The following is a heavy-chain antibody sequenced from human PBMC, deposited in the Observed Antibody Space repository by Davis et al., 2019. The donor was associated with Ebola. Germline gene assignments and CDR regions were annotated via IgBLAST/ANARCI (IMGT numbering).Heavy chain of an antibody. Sequence: GESLKISCAASGFTFSSYAMSWVRQAPGKGLEWVSAISGSGGSTYYADSVKGRFTISRDNSKNTLYLQMNSLRAEDTAVYYCATSSGWSSFDYWGQGTLVTVSS. D-gene: IGHD6-19*01. CDR2: ISGSGGST. CDR1: GFTFSSYA. CDR3: ATSSGWSSFDY. J-gene: IGHJ4*02. V-gene: IGHV3-23*01.